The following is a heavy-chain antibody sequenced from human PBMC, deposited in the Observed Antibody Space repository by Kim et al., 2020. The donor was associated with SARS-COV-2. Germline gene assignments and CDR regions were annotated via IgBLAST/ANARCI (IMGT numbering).Heavy chain of an antibody. V-gene: IGHV3-30*01. Sequence: YEGSNKYYAEAGKGRFTISRDNSKNTLYLQMNSLGAEDTAVYYCAEELDYWGQGTLVTVSS. CDR3: AEELDY. D-gene: IGHD1-1*01. J-gene: IGHJ4*02. CDR2: YEGSNK.